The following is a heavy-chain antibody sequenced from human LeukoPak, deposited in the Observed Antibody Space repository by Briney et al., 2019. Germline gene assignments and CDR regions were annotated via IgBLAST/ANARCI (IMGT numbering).Heavy chain of an antibody. D-gene: IGHD2-15*01. CDR2: ISSSSSYI. V-gene: IGHV3-21*01. J-gene: IGHJ4*02. CDR3: ASLAYPAKVVLDY. CDR1: GFTVSSNY. Sequence: GGSLRLSCAASGFTVSSNYMSWVRQAPGKGLEWVSSISSSSSYIYYADSVKGRFTISRDNAKNSLYLQMNSLRAEDTAVYYCASLAYPAKVVLDYWGQGTLVTVSS.